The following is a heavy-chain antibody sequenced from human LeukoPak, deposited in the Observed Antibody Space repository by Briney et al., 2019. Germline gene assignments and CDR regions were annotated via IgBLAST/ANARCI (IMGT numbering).Heavy chain of an antibody. D-gene: IGHD5-18*01. J-gene: IGHJ4*02. Sequence: GGSLRLSCAASGFTFSNHGMNWVRQAPGKGLEWVSCISGSSNYIYYTDSVKGRFTLSRDNAKNSLFLQMNSLRAEDTAVYYCARGRGSSYGDPLDYWGQGTLVTVSS. CDR1: GFTFSNHG. CDR2: ISGSSNYI. CDR3: ARGRGSSYGDPLDY. V-gene: IGHV3-21*01.